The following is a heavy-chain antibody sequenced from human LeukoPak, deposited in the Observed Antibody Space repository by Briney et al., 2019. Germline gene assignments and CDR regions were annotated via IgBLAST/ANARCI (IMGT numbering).Heavy chain of an antibody. V-gene: IGHV3-7*01. J-gene: IGHJ4*02. Sequence: GGSLRLSCAASGFTFSNYWMTWVRQAPGKGLEWVANIKQDGSEKYYVDSVKGRFTISRDNAKNSLYLQMNSLRAEDTAVYYCAKGGRSSSWYWAYWGQGTLVTVSS. CDR2: IKQDGSEK. CDR3: AKGGRSSSWYWAY. D-gene: IGHD6-13*01. CDR1: GFTFSNYW.